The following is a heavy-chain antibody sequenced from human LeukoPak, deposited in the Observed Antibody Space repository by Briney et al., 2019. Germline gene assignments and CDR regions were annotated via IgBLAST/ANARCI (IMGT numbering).Heavy chain of an antibody. CDR3: AREEGFDP. V-gene: IGHV3-21*01. CDR2: ISTSSSYI. J-gene: IGHJ5*02. Sequence: GGSLRLSCAASGFTFSRYYMAWVRQTPGKGLEWVSSISTSSSYIYYADSVKGRFTVFRDNAKNSLYLQMNSLRAEDTAVYYCAREEGFDPWGQGTLVTVSS. CDR1: GFTFSRYY.